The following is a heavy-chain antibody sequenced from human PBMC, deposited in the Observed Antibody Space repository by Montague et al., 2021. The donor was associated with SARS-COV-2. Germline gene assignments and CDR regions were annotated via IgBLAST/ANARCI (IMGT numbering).Heavy chain of an antibody. Sequence: SETLSLTCTVSSGSISSGSYWRWIRQPPGKGLEWIGTSDHSGITYYSPSLKTRVTISLDTSKNQFSLNLDSVTASDTAMYYCARVISAVAAANFYFDYWGQGTLVTVSS. CDR3: ARVISAVAAANFYFDY. V-gene: IGHV4-38-2*02. J-gene: IGHJ4*03. CDR1: SGSISSGSY. CDR2: SDHSGIT. D-gene: IGHD4/OR15-4a*01.